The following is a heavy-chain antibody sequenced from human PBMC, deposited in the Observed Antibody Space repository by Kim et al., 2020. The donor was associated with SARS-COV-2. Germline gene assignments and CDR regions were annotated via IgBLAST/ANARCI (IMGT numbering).Heavy chain of an antibody. D-gene: IGHD1-26*01. J-gene: IGHJ4*02. Sequence: TGYAQKFQGKFTMTSNTPTSTAYMELSSLTSEDTAVYYCARGGSGSYYNYWGQGTLVTVSS. CDR2: T. V-gene: IGHV1-8*01. CDR3: ARGGSGSYYNY.